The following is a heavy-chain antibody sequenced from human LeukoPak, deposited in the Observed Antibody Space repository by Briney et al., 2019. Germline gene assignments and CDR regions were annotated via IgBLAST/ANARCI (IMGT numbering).Heavy chain of an antibody. J-gene: IGHJ3*02. CDR3: ARGGLRYFDWHTDAFDI. Sequence: PGGSLRLSCAASGFTFSSYSMNWVRQAPGKGLEWVSSISSSSSYIYYADSVKGRFTISRDNAKNSLYLQMNSLRAEDTAVYYCARGGLRYFDWHTDAFDIWGQGTMVAVSS. V-gene: IGHV3-21*01. D-gene: IGHD3-9*01. CDR1: GFTFSSYS. CDR2: ISSSSSYI.